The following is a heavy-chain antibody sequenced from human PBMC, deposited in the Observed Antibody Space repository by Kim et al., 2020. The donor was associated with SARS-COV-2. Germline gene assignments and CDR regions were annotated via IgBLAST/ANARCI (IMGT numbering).Heavy chain of an antibody. D-gene: IGHD2-15*01. CDR3: AKDPCSGGSCYSGTLS. V-gene: IGHV3-30*18. J-gene: IGHJ4*02. CDR1: GFTFRSYG. Sequence: GGSLRLSCAASGFTFRSYGMHWVRQAPGKGLEWVAVISYDGSNKYYADSVKGRFTISRDNSKNTLYLQMNSLRAEDTAVYYCAKDPCSGGSCYSGTLSWGQGTLVTVSS. CDR2: ISYDGSNK.